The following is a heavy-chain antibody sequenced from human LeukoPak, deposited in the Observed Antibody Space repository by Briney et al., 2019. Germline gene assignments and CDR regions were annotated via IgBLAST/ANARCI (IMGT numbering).Heavy chain of an antibody. D-gene: IGHD3-10*01. J-gene: IGHJ4*02. Sequence: GRSLRLSCAASGFTFSNHGIHWVRQAPGKGLEWEALIWYDGSKEYFADSVKGRFTISRDNSKNTLDLQMNSLRAEDTAVYYCARGRAFYGSAPFYLDYWGQGTLVTVSS. CDR3: ARGRAFYGSAPFYLDY. CDR1: GFTFSNHG. CDR2: IWYDGSKE. V-gene: IGHV3-33*01.